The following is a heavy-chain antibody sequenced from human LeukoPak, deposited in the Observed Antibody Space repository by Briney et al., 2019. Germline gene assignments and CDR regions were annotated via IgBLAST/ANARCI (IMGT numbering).Heavy chain of an antibody. V-gene: IGHV4-34*01. CDR1: GGSFSGYY. Sequence: PSETLSLTCAVYGGSFSGYYWSWIRQPPGKGQEWIGEINHSGSTNYNPSLKSRVTISVDTSKNQFSLKLSSVTAADTAVYYCARVVGRARSGYFQHWGQGTLVTVSS. CDR2: INHSGST. CDR3: ARVVGRARSGYFQH. J-gene: IGHJ1*01. D-gene: IGHD4/OR15-4a*01.